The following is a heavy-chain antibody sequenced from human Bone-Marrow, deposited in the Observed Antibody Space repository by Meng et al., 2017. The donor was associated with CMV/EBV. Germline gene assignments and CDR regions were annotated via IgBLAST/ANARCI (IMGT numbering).Heavy chain of an antibody. CDR2: ISGSGDTT. D-gene: IGHD3-10*01. V-gene: IGHV3-23*01. J-gene: IGHJ4*02. CDR3: AKSQLSISLVRGVILF. CDR1: GFTFSSYG. Sequence: GESLKISCAASGFTFSSYGMSWVRQAPGKGLEWVSTISGSGDTTYYADSVKGRFTISRDNSKNTLYLQMNSLRAEDTAIYYCAKSQLSISLVRGVILFWGQARLVTVSS.